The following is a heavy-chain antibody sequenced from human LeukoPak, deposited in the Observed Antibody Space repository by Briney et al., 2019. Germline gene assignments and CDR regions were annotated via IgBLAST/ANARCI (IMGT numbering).Heavy chain of an antibody. CDR1: GFTLSSYE. D-gene: IGHD6-19*01. Sequence: TGGSLRLSCTVSGFTLSSYEMSWIRQAPGKGLEWVSSIDYDGGSGHYADSVKGRFTISRDNSNNTLFLHLNSLRDEDTAVYYCTRNSGWYGLSWGQGTLVTVSS. CDR3: TRNSGWYGLS. V-gene: IGHV3-23*01. CDR2: IDYDGGSG. J-gene: IGHJ1*01.